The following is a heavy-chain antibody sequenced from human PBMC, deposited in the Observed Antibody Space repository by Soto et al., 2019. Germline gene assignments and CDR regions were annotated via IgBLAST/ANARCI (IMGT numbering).Heavy chain of an antibody. CDR1: GFTFSSDW. V-gene: IGHV3-74*01. J-gene: IGHJ6*02. Sequence: GGSLRLSCAASGFTFSSDWMHWVRQAPGKGMVWVSRSNSDWSSTSYADSVKGRFTISRDNAKNTLYLQMNSLRAEDTAVDYCARAWAYYYGMDVWGQGTTVTVSS. CDR3: ARAWAYYYGMDV. D-gene: IGHD7-27*01. CDR2: SNSDWSST.